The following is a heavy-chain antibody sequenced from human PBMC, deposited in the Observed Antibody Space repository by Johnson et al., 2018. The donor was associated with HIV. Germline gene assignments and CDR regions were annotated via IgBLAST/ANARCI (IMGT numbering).Heavy chain of an antibody. V-gene: IGHV3-20*04. Sequence: VQLVESGGRVVRPGGSLRLSCVASGFTLEDNAMNWVRQAPGKGLEWVSGINWSGRSTDYADSVKGRFTISRDNARNTMFVQMKSLRAEDTAVYYCARSGPNWAFDFWGQGTMVTVSS. J-gene: IGHJ3*01. D-gene: IGHD1-1*01. CDR2: INWSGRST. CDR1: GFTLEDNA. CDR3: ARSGPNWAFDF.